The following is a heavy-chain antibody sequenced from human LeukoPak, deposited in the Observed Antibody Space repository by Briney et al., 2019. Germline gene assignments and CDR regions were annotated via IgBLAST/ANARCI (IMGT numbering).Heavy chain of an antibody. D-gene: IGHD3-22*01. V-gene: IGHV1-2*02. J-gene: IGHJ4*02. Sequence: ASVKVSCKASGYTFSTYYMHWVRQAPGQGLEWMGWINPQSGGTNYAQKLQGRVTMTRDTSISTVYMELSSLKSDDTAVYYCARDPSHTYYYDPWGQGTLVIVSS. CDR1: GYTFSTYY. CDR3: ARDPSHTYYYDP. CDR2: INPQSGGT.